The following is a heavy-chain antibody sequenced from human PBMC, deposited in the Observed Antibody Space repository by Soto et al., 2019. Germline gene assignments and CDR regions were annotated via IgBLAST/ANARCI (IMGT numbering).Heavy chain of an antibody. D-gene: IGHD3-22*01. CDR2: IRSKAYGGTT. V-gene: IGHV3-49*04. CDR3: TRDLIVVQFEVYSYYYGMDV. Sequence: GVLRLSCTASGFTFGDYAMSWVRQAPGKGLEWVGFIRSKAYGGTTEYAASVKGRFTISRDDSKSIAYLQMNSLKTEETAVYYCTRDLIVVQFEVYSYYYGMDVWGQGTTVTVSS. CDR1: GFTFGDYA. J-gene: IGHJ6*02.